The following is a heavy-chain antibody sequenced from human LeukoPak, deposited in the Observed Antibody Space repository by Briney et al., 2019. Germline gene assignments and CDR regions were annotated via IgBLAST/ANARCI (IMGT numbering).Heavy chain of an antibody. CDR3: ATANRYSYGPLDY. CDR1: GHTLTELS. CDR2: FDPEDGET. J-gene: IGHJ4*02. V-gene: IGHV1-24*01. D-gene: IGHD5-18*01. Sequence: ASVKVSCKVSGHTLTELSMHWVRQAPGKGLEWMGGFDPEDGETIYAQKFQGRVTMTEDTSTDTAYMELSSLRSEDTAVYYCATANRYSYGPLDYWGQGTLVTVSS.